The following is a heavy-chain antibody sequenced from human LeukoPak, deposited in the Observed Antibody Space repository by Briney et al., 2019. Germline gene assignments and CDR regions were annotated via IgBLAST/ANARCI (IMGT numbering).Heavy chain of an antibody. CDR3: AKGGGGSEMDY. Sequence: PGGSLRLSCAATGFTFDDYTMHWVRQPPGKGLAWVSLFSWDGVTTYYADSVKGRFTISRDSGKNSLYLQMNSLTTEDTAFYYCAKGGGGSEMDYWGQGTLVTVSS. D-gene: IGHD1-26*01. CDR2: FSWDGVTT. CDR1: GFTFDDYT. V-gene: IGHV3-43*01. J-gene: IGHJ4*02.